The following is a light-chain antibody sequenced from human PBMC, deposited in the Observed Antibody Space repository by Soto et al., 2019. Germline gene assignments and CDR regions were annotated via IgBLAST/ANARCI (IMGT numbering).Light chain of an antibody. CDR2: DVS. Sequence: QSVLTQPASVSGSPGQSITISCSGTSIDVGGTNHVSWYLQHPGEAPKLIMYDVSNRPSGVSDRFFGSKADNTATLTVSGLQAEDEADYYCCSYTSFSTYVFGTGTKLTV. J-gene: IGLJ1*01. CDR1: SIDVGGTNH. V-gene: IGLV2-14*03. CDR3: CSYTSFSTYV.